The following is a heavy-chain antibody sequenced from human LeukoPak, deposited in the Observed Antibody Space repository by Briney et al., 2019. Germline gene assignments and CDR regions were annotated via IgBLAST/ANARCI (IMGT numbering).Heavy chain of an antibody. CDR3: ARLLVVAATNWFDP. J-gene: IGHJ5*02. CDR1: GYIFTSYW. CDR2: IYPGDSDT. V-gene: IGHV5-51*01. D-gene: IGHD2-15*01. Sequence: GESLKISSKGSGYIFTSYWIGWGRQMRGKVLEWMGIIYPGDSDTRYSPSFQGQVTISADKSISTAYQQWSSLKASDTAMYYCARLLVVAATNWFDPWGQGTLVTVSS.